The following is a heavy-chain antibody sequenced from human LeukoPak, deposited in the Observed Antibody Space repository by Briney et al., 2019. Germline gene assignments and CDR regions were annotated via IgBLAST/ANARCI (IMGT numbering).Heavy chain of an antibody. J-gene: IGHJ4*02. V-gene: IGHV3-7*01. CDR2: IKEDGSEK. CDR3: ARRFIAAAFFDH. D-gene: IGHD6-13*01. CDR1: GFTFSSYW. Sequence: PGGSLRLSCAASGFTFSSYWMSWVRQAPGKGLEGVANIKEDGSEKYYVDSVRGRFTLSRDNAKNSLYLQMNSLRAEDTAVYYCARRFIAAAFFDHWGQGTLVAVSS.